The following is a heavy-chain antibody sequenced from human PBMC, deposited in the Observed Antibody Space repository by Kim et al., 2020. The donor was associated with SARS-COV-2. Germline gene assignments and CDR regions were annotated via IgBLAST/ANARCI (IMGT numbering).Heavy chain of an antibody. CDR3: AKAGRSTASGNFRSSFDP. Sequence: GGSLRLSCAASGITFSTYAMSWVRQAPGEGLEWVSVISATGGTTYYPDSVKGRFTISRDNSKNTLYLQMNSLRAEDTAVYYCAKAGRSTASGNFRSSFDPWGQGTLVTVSS. CDR2: ISATGGTT. CDR1: GITFSTYA. J-gene: IGHJ5*02. D-gene: IGHD3-10*01. V-gene: IGHV3-23*01.